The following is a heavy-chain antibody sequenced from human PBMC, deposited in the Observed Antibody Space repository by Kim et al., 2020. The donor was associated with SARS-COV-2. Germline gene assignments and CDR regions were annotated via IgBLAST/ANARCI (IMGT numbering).Heavy chain of an antibody. CDR1: GFTFSSYS. Sequence: GGSLRLSCAASGFTFSSYSMNWVRQAPGKGLEWVSSISSSSSYIYYADSVKGRFTISRDNAKNSLYLQMNSLRAEDTAVYYCARDHPLYYYDSSGYYFAWGQGTLVTVSS. V-gene: IGHV3-21*01. D-gene: IGHD3-22*01. CDR2: ISSSSSYI. J-gene: IGHJ5*02. CDR3: ARDHPLYYYDSSGYYFA.